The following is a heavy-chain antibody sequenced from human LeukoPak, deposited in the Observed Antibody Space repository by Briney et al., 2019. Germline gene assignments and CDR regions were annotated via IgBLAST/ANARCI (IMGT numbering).Heavy chain of an antibody. CDR3: AKRGGVDGSGSSYYFDY. J-gene: IGHJ4*02. D-gene: IGHD3-10*01. V-gene: IGHV3-23*01. CDR2: ISGSGGST. CDR1: GFTFSSYA. Sequence: GGSLRLSCAASGFTFSSYAMGWVRQAPGKGLEWVSAISGSGGSTYYADSVKGRFTISRDNSKNTLYLQMNSLRAEDTAVYYCAKRGGVDGSGSSYYFDYWGQGTLVTVSS.